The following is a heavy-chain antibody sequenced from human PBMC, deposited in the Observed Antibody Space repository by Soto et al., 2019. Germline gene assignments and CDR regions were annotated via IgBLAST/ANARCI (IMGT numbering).Heavy chain of an antibody. CDR2: ISEYGDS. J-gene: IGHJ3*01. CDR3: ARGGGAYDV. V-gene: IGHV1-18*01. Sequence: QVQLVQSGAEVKKPGATVKASCKASGYIVTSFGINWVRQAPGQGLEWMGCISEYGDSNYSEKLQDRVSLTTDTYSNTAYRELRSLGSDDTGVYYCARGGGAYDVWGQGTKITVSS. CDR1: GYIVTSFG.